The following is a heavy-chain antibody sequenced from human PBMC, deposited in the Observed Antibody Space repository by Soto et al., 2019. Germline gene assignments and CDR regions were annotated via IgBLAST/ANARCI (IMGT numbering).Heavy chain of an antibody. CDR2: INQDGSEK. Sequence: EVQLVESGGGLVQPGGSLRLSCAASGFTFNRYWMKWVRQAPGRGLEWMGNINQDGSEKHYVDSVKGRFTISRDNAKDSVYLQMNSLIAEDTAMYYCARGGYDYSTPFDYWGQGTLVTVSS. V-gene: IGHV3-7*04. CDR1: GFTFNRYW. D-gene: IGHD4-4*01. J-gene: IGHJ4*02. CDR3: ARGGYDYSTPFDY.